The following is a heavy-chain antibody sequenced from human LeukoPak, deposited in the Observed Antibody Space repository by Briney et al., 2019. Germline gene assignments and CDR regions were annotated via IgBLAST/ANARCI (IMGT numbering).Heavy chain of an antibody. J-gene: IGHJ4*02. CDR3: ARDRGEGYEFGY. CDR1: GFTFDDYA. V-gene: IGHV3-9*01. D-gene: IGHD5-24*01. CDR2: ISWNSFNI. Sequence: PGRSLRLSCAASGFTFDDYAMHWVRQAPGKGLEWVSGISWNSFNIDYADSVKGRFTISRDNAKNTLFLQMNSLGVDDTAVYYCARDRGEGYEFGYWGQGTLVTVSS.